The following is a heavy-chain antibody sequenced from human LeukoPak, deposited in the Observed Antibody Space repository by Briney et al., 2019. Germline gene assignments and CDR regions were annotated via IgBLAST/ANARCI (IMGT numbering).Heavy chain of an antibody. D-gene: IGHD6-13*01. CDR1: GYTFTSYD. CDR3: AKNIAAADSSGYYYYYMDV. Sequence: ASVKVSCKASGYTFTSYDINWVRQATGQGLEWMGWMNPNSGNTGYAQKFQGRVTITRNTSISTAYMELSSLRSEDTAVYYCAKNIAAADSSGYYYYYMDVWGKGTTVTVSS. J-gene: IGHJ6*03. CDR2: MNPNSGNT. V-gene: IGHV1-8*03.